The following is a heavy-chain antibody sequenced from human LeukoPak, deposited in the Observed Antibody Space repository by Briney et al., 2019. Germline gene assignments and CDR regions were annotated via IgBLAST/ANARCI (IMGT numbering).Heavy chain of an antibody. Sequence: GGSLRLSCAASGFTFSSYGVHWVRQAPGKGLEWVAVISYDGSNKYYADSVKGRFTISRDNSKNTLYLQMNSLRAEDTAVYYCAKPQPYCGGDCFTGPYYYYYGMDVWGQGTTVTVSS. CDR1: GFTFSSYG. V-gene: IGHV3-30*18. CDR2: ISYDGSNK. J-gene: IGHJ6*02. CDR3: AKPQPYCGGDCFTGPYYYYYGMDV. D-gene: IGHD2-21*02.